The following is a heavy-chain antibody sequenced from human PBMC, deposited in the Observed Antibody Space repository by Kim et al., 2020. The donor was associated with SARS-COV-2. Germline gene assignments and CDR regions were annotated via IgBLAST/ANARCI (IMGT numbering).Heavy chain of an antibody. CDR3: ARYNTACTAYDY. J-gene: IGHJ4*02. V-gene: IGHV4-34*01. D-gene: IGHD3-3*01. Sequence: YPPSLKTRVTLSVDPSTNRFSLKPSSVTAEDTAVYYCARYNTACTAYDYWGQGTLVTVSS.